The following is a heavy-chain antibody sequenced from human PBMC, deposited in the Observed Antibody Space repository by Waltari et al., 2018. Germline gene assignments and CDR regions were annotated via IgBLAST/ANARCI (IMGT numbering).Heavy chain of an antibody. V-gene: IGHV3-48*03. CDR1: GFTFSNYE. Sequence: EVQVVEVGGGLVQPGGSLRLSCVASGFTFSNYELNWVRQAPGKWLDVDLYISNSGSTSYYADAVKGRFTSSRDNDKNSMYLEMDSLRAEDTAVYYCARPSTEYYYYYYYMDVWGKGTTVTVS. CDR3: ARPSTEYYYYYYYMDV. J-gene: IGHJ6*03. CDR2: ISNSGSTS.